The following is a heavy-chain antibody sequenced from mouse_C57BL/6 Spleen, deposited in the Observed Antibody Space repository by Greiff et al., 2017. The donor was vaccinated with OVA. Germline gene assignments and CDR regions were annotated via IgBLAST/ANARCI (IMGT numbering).Heavy chain of an antibody. J-gene: IGHJ4*01. D-gene: IGHD2-4*01. Sequence: QVQLKQPGAELVKPGASVKLSCKASGYTFTSYWMHWVKQRPGQGLEWIGMIHPNSGSTNYNEKFKSKATLTVDKSSSTAYMQLSSLTSEDSAVYYCARSEYYDSMDYWGQGTSVTVSS. CDR3: ARSEYYDSMDY. V-gene: IGHV1-64*01. CDR2: IHPNSGST. CDR1: GYTFTSYW.